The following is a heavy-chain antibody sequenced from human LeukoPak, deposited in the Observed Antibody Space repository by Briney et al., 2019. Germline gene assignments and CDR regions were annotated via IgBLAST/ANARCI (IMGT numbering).Heavy chain of an antibody. CDR2: MNPNSGNT. Sequence: ASVKVSCKASGYTFTSYDINWARQATGQGLEWMGWMNPNSGNTGYAQKFQGRVTMTRNTSISTAYMELSSLRSEDTAVYYCARCLSSDPGRFDYWGQGTLVTVSS. CDR3: ARCLSSDPGRFDY. J-gene: IGHJ4*02. V-gene: IGHV1-8*01. CDR1: GYTFTSYD. D-gene: IGHD6-25*01.